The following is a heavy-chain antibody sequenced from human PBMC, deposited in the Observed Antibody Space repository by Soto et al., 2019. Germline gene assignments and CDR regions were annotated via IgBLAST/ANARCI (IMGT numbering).Heavy chain of an antibody. CDR2: ISAYNGNT. D-gene: IGHD6-6*01. CDR1: GYTFTNYA. Sequence: ASVKVSCKASGYTFTNYAINWVRQAPGQGLEWMGWISAYNGNTNYAQKLQGRVTMTTDTSTTTAYMELRSLKSDDTAVYYCARGRHDSSLSSDEYFPRWCQGTLVTVSS. CDR3: ARGRHDSSLSSDEYFPR. V-gene: IGHV1-18*01. J-gene: IGHJ1*01.